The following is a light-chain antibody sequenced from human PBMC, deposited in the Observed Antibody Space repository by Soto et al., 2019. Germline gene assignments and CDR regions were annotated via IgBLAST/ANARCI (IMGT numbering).Light chain of an antibody. Sequence: EIVMNQSPATQPVSPGEIATLPRTASPDVNIHLAWYRQKPGQAPRPLIPDASTRATCIPARFSGSGSGTEFTLSISSLQSEDSGIYNCQQYNFWPPLTFGGGTKVAIK. V-gene: IGKV3D-15*01. CDR1: PDVNIH. CDR3: QQYNFWPPLT. CDR2: DAS. J-gene: IGKJ4*01.